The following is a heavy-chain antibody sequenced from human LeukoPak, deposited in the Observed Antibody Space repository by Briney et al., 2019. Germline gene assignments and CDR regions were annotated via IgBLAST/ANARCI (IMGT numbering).Heavy chain of an antibody. V-gene: IGHV3-21*01. Sequence: GGSLRLSCAASGFTFSSYSMNWVRQAPGTGLEWVSSITSSSSHVYYADSVKGRFTISRDNAKDSLYLQMNSLRAEDTAVYYCARAEMTTITYPDYWGQGTPVTVSS. J-gene: IGHJ4*02. CDR1: GFTFSSYS. CDR2: ITSSSSHV. CDR3: ARAEMTTITYPDY. D-gene: IGHD5-24*01.